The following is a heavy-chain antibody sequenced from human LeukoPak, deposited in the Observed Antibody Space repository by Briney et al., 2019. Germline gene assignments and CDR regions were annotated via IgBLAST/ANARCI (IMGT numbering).Heavy chain of an antibody. CDR3: ARVRSSSIHDAFDI. V-gene: IGHV3-21*01. CDR2: ISSSSSYI. Sequence: PGGSLRLSCAASGFTFTSYSMNWVRQAPGKGLEWVSCISSSSSYIYYADSVKGRFTISRDNAKNSLYLQMTSLRAEDRAVYFCARVRSSSIHDAFDIWGQGTMVTVSS. CDR1: GFTFTSYS. D-gene: IGHD6-6*01. J-gene: IGHJ3*02.